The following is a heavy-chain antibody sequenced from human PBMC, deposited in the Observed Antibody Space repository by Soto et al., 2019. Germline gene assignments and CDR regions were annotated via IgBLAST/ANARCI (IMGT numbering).Heavy chain of an antibody. J-gene: IGHJ4*02. CDR3: ARQQLWLRRDFDY. CDR2: IHYSGRA. CDR1: GGSSSSAGYS. D-gene: IGHD5-18*01. V-gene: IGHV4-39*01. Sequence: SETLSLTCTVSGGSSSSAGYSWGWIRQPPGKGLEWIGRIHYSGRASYNPSLKSRVTISVDTSKNQFSLKLSSVTAADTAVYYCARQQLWLRRDFDYWGQGTLVTVSS.